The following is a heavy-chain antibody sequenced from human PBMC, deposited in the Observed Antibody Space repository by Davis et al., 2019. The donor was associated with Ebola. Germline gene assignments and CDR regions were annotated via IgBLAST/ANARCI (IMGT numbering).Heavy chain of an antibody. CDR2: IYPGDSDT. CDR1: GYSFTNYW. CDR3: ARRDSSGYYGGIGY. J-gene: IGHJ4*02. Sequence: GGSLRLSCKGSGYSFTNYWIGWVRQMPGKGLEWMGIIYPGDSDTRYSPSFQGQVTVSADKSISTAYLQWSSLKASDTAMYYCARRDSSGYYGGIGYWGQGTLVIVSS. V-gene: IGHV5-51*01. D-gene: IGHD3-22*01.